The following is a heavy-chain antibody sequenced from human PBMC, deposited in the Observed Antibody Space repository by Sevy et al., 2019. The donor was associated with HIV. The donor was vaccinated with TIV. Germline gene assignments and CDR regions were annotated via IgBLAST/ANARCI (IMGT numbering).Heavy chain of an antibody. Sequence: ASVKVSCKVSGYTLTELSMHWVRQAPGKGLEWMGGFDPEDGETIYAQKFQGRVTMTEDTSTDTAYMVLSSLGSENTAVYYCATVSQWLGGIEDYWGQGTLVTVSS. CDR3: ATVSQWLGGIEDY. CDR2: FDPEDGET. J-gene: IGHJ4*02. CDR1: GYTLTELS. V-gene: IGHV1-24*01. D-gene: IGHD6-19*01.